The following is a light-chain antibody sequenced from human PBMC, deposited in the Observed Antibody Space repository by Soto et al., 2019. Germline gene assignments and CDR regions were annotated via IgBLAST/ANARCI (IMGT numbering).Light chain of an antibody. CDR3: QQSYFTPT. V-gene: IGKV1-39*01. J-gene: IGKJ1*01. Sequence: DIQMTQSPPSLSASVGDRVTITCRASQGISSCLDWYRQRPGKAPNLLIYGASTLQSGLSSSFSGGASGTDSILTISRLHPDDVATYYRQQSYFTPTVGQGTKVNIK. CDR1: QGISSC. CDR2: GAS.